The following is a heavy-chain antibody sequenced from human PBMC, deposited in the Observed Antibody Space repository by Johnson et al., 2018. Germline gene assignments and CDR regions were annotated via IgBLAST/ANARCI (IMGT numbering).Heavy chain of an antibody. CDR2: IIPIFGKA. CDR1: GGTFSSYA. Sequence: QVQLVQSGAEVKKPGSSVKVPCTASGGTFSSYAISWVRQAPGHGLEWMGGIIPIFGKANSAQKFQGRVTIPADESTSTAYMGLSSLRSEDTGGYYWARGASWSGDYYYYYMDVWGKGTTVTVSS. CDR3: ARGASWSGDYYYYYMDV. V-gene: IGHV1-69*12. D-gene: IGHD3-3*01. J-gene: IGHJ6*03.